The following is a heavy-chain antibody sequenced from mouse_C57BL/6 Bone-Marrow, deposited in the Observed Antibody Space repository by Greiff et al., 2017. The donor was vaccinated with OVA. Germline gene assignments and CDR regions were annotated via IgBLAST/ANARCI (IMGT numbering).Heavy chain of an antibody. D-gene: IGHD2-13*01. CDR3: AIWGLLDY. CDR1: GYTFTSYW. CDR2: IDPSDSYT. Sequence: QVQLQQPGAELVKPGASVKLSCKASGYTFTSYWMPWVNQRPGQGLEWIGEIDPSDSYTNYNQKVKGTATLTVDTSSSTAYMQHSSLTSEDTAVDDCAIWGLLDYWGQGTTLTVSS. J-gene: IGHJ2*01. V-gene: IGHV1-50*01.